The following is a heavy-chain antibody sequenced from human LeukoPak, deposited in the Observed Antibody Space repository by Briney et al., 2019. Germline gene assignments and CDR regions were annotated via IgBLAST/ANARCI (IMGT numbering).Heavy chain of an antibody. V-gene: IGHV4-39*01. Sequence: WETLSLTCTVSGGSISSSSYYWGWIRQPPGKGLEWIGSIYYSGSTYYNPSIKSRDTISVDTAKNQFSLKLSSVTAADTAVYYCARRARWFGELLGDYFDYWGQGTLVTVSS. CDR3: ARRARWFGELLGDYFDY. CDR2: IYYSGST. CDR1: GGSISSSSYY. D-gene: IGHD3-10*01. J-gene: IGHJ4*02.